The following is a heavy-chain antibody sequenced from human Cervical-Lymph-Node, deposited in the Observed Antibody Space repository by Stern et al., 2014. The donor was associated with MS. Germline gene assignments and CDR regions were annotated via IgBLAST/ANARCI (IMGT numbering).Heavy chain of an antibody. D-gene: IGHD6-19*01. V-gene: IGHV2-26*01. Sequence: QVTLRESGPVLVKPTETLTLTCTVSGFSLSNARMGVSWIRQPPGKALEWLANLFSNDEKSSRPFLKNMPTLSHNPPKKQVVPSMTNMAPVDTAQYYGARIQERWRPPVLDYWGQGTLVTVSS. CDR1: GFSLSNARMG. CDR2: LFSNDEK. J-gene: IGHJ4*02. CDR3: ARIQERWRPPVLDY.